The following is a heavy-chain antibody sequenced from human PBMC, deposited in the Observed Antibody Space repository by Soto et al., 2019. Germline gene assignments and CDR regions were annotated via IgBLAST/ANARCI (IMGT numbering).Heavy chain of an antibody. V-gene: IGHV1-8*01. CDR3: ARGDALAAADLDGFDY. CDR2: MNPNSGNT. CDR1: GYTFTSYD. J-gene: IGHJ4*02. Sequence: QVQLVQSGAEVKKPGASVKVSCKASGYTFTSYDINWVRQATGQGLEWMGWMNPNSGNTGYAQKFQGRVTMTRNTSISTAYMELSSLRSEDTAVYYCARGDALAAADLDGFDYWGQGTLVTVSS. D-gene: IGHD6-13*01.